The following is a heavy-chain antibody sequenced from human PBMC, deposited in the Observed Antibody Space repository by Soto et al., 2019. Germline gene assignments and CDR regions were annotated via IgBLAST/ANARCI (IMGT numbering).Heavy chain of an antibody. CDR3: AREIFNDKSKGEEPGGMDV. CDR2: IIPIFGTP. J-gene: IGHJ6*02. Sequence: QVQLVQSGAEVKKPGSSVKVSCRASGGTSSTYAIYWVRQAPGQGLEWMGGIIPIFGTPNYAQKFQGRVTITADESTSTAYMELSSLRSEDTAVYYCAREIFNDKSKGEEPGGMDVWGQGTTVTVSS. D-gene: IGHD3-16*01. CDR1: GGTSSTYA. V-gene: IGHV1-69*01.